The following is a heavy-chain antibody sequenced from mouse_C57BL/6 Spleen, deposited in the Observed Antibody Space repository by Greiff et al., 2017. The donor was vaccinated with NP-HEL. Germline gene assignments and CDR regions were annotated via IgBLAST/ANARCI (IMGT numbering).Heavy chain of an antibody. Sequence: QVQLKESGPGLVAPSQSLSITCTVSGFSLTSYGVSWVRQPPGKGLEWRGGIWGDGSTNYHSALISRLSISKDNSKNQVFLKLNSLQTDDTATYCGAHYGSSYDFAYWGQGTLVTVSA. V-gene: IGHV2-3*01. CDR3: AHYGSSYDFAY. CDR2: IWGDGST. J-gene: IGHJ3*01. D-gene: IGHD1-1*01. CDR1: GFSLTSYG.